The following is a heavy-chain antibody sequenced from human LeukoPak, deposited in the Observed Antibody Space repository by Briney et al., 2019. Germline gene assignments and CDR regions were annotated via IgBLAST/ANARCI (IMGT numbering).Heavy chain of an antibody. CDR2: INHSGST. D-gene: IGHD3-16*01. J-gene: IGHJ2*01. V-gene: IGHV4-34*01. Sequence: SETLSLTCAVYGGSFRGYYWGWFRNPPGKGLEWIGEINHSGSTNYNPSLKSRVTISVDTSKNQFSLKLSSVTAADTAVYYCARGIGFGNFDLWGRGTLVTVSS. CDR3: ARGIGFGNFDL. CDR1: GGSFRGYY.